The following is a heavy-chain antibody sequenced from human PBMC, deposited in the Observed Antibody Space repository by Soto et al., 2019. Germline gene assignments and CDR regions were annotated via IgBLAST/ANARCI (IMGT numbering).Heavy chain of an antibody. J-gene: IGHJ5*02. CDR2: INPSGGST. Sequence: ASVKVSCKASGYTFTSYYMHWVRQAPGQGLEWMGIINPSGGSTSYAQKFQGRVTMTRDTSTSTVYMELSSLRSEDTAVYYCAREFNYCSGGSCYSGWFDPWAREPWSPSPQ. V-gene: IGHV1-46*03. D-gene: IGHD2-15*01. CDR3: AREFNYCSGGSCYSGWFDP. CDR1: GYTFTSYY.